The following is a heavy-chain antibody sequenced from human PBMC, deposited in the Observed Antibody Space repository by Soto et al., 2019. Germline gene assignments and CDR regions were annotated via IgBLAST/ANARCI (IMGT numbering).Heavy chain of an antibody. V-gene: IGHV4-31*03. CDR1: GGSISSGGYY. CDR3: AREGLRHNWFDP. Sequence: SSETLSLTCTVSGGSISSGGYYWSWIRQHPGKGLEWIGYIYYSGSTYYNPSLKSRVTISVDTSKNQFSLKLSSVTAADTAVYDCAREGLRHNWFDPWGQGTLVTVSS. J-gene: IGHJ5*02. CDR2: IYYSGST.